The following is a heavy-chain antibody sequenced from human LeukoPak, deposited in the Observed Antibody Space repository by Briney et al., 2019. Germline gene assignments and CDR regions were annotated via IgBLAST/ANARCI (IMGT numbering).Heavy chain of an antibody. CDR2: IYYSGST. Sequence: SETLSLTCTVSAGSISSGGYYWSWIRQHPGKGLEWIGYIYYSGSTYYNPSLKSRVTISVDTSKNQFSLKLSSVTAADTAVYYCARSTYYYDSSGYSFDYWGQGILVTVSS. J-gene: IGHJ4*02. D-gene: IGHD3-22*01. CDR1: AGSISSGGYY. V-gene: IGHV4-31*03. CDR3: ARSTYYYDSSGYSFDY.